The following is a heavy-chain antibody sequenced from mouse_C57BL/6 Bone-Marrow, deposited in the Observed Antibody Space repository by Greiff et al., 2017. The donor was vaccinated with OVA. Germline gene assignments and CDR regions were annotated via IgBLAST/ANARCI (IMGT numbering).Heavy chain of an antibody. D-gene: IGHD2-1*01. CDR1: GFNIKDDY. CDR2: IDPENGDT. Sequence: VQLQQSGAELVRPGASVKLSCTASGFNIKDDYMHWVKQRPEQGLEWIEWIDPENGDTEYASKFQGKATITADTSSNTAYLQLSSLTSEDTAVYYCTSNGNFDYWGQGTTLTVSS. J-gene: IGHJ2*01. CDR3: TSNGNFDY. V-gene: IGHV14-4*01.